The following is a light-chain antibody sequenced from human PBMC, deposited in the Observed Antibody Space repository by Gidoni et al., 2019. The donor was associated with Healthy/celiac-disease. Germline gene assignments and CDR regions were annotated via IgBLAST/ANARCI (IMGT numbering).Light chain of an antibody. V-gene: IGKV3-15*01. Sequence: EIVMTQAQATLSVSPGERATLSCRASQSVSSNFAWYQQKPGQAPRLLIYGASTRATGIPARFSGSGSGTEFTLTISSLQSEDFAVYYCQQYNNWPPVTFGPGTKVDIK. J-gene: IGKJ3*01. CDR2: GAS. CDR3: QQYNNWPPVT. CDR1: QSVSSN.